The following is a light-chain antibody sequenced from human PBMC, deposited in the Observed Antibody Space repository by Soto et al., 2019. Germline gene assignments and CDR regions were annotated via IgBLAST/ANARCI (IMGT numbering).Light chain of an antibody. CDR2: DGS. CDR3: QVWDRESEHYV. Sequence: SYELTQPPSVSVAPGQTARIPCGGTNIGSKSVHWYQQRPGQAPVMVVYDGSDRPSGIPERFSGSNSGDTATLSISRVEAGDEADYYCQVWDRESEHYVFGTGTKVTV. J-gene: IGLJ1*01. V-gene: IGLV3-21*02. CDR1: NIGSKS.